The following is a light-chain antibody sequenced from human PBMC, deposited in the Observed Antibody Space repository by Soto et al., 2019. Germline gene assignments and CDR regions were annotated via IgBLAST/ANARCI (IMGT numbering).Light chain of an antibody. CDR3: CSYAGNYGYV. V-gene: IGLV2-11*01. J-gene: IGLJ1*01. CDR2: DVS. CDR1: SSDVGAYNY. Sequence: QPVLTQPPSASGSPGQSVTISCTGTSSDVGAYNYVSWYQQHPGRAPKLIIFDVSERPAGVPDRFSGSKSANTASLTISGLQAEDEADYYCCSYAGNYGYVFGTGTKLTVL.